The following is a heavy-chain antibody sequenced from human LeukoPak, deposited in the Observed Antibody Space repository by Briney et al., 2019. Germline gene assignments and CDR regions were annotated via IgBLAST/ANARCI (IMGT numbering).Heavy chain of an antibody. CDR3: AKASWVSSADAVL. Sequence: GGSLRLSCVASGFIFRDYAMSWVRQAPAGGLEWVSSLRGDGETFYTDSVKGRFTLSRDHSRNTVYLQLSNLRVEDTVVYYCAKASWVSSADAVLWCQGTLVTVS. CDR1: GFIFRDYA. J-gene: IGHJ4*02. V-gene: IGHV3-23*01. D-gene: IGHD3-16*01. CDR2: LRGDGET.